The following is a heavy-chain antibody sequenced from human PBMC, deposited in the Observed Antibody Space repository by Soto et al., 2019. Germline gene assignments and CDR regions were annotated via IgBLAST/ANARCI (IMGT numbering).Heavy chain of an antibody. CDR1: GFTFSSYA. CDR2: ISYDGSNK. Sequence: QVQLVESGGGVVQPGRSLRLSCAASGFTFSSYAMHWVRQAPGKGLEWVAVISYDGSNKYYADSVKGRFTISRDNSKNTLYLQMNSLRAEDTAVYYCASSDYGGVAYDYWGQGTLVTVSS. J-gene: IGHJ4*02. D-gene: IGHD4-17*01. V-gene: IGHV3-30-3*01. CDR3: ASSDYGGVAYDY.